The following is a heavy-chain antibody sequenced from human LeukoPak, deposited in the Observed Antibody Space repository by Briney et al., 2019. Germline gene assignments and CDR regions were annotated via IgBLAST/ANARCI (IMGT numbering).Heavy chain of an antibody. D-gene: IGHD6-6*01. V-gene: IGHV3-23*01. CDR1: GFAFSSYA. J-gene: IGHJ4*02. Sequence: GGSLRLSCAASGFAFSSYAMSWVRQAPGKGLEWVSAISASGGSTYYADSVKGRFTISRDNSKNTLYLQMNSLRAEDTAVYYCAKGPFGSSSFYFDYWGQGTLVTVSS. CDR2: ISASGGST. CDR3: AKGPFGSSSFYFDY.